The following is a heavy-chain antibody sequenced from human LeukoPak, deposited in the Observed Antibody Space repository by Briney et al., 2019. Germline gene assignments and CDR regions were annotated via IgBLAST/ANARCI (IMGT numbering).Heavy chain of an antibody. CDR3: ARSLPGAIGAADL. D-gene: IGHD1-26*01. CDR2: IHSSGST. V-gene: IGHV4-59*01. CDR1: GGSIISYY. J-gene: IGHJ4*02. Sequence: SETLSLTCTVSGGSIISYYWSWIRQPPGQGLEWIAFIHSSGSTGYSPSLKSRVTISVDTSKNHFSLKVTSLTPADTGVYYCARSLPGAIGAADLWGQGTLVTVSS.